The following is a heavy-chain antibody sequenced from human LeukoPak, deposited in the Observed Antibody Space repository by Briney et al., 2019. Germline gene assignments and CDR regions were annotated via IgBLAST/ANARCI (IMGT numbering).Heavy chain of an antibody. V-gene: IGHV3-30*18. D-gene: IGHD6-6*01. CDR3: AKLPGFSSSSFDY. Sequence: GRSLRLSCAASGFTFSSYGMHWVRQAPGKGLEWVAVISYDGSNKYDADSVKGRFTISRDNSKNTLYLQMNSLRAEDTAVYYCAKLPGFSSSSFDYWGQGTLVTVSS. J-gene: IGHJ4*02. CDR2: ISYDGSNK. CDR1: GFTFSSYG.